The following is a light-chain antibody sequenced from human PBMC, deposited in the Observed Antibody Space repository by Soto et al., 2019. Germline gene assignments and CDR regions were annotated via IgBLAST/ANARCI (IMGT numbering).Light chain of an antibody. Sequence: EIVLTQSPGTLSLSPGETATLSCRASECVASNYLAWYQQKPGQAPRLLMYGASSRATGIPDRFSGSGSGTDFTLSITRLQPEDCAVYYCQQYGSSPWTSGQGTKVEIK. V-gene: IGKV3-20*01. CDR1: ECVASNY. CDR2: GAS. CDR3: QQYGSSPWT. J-gene: IGKJ1*01.